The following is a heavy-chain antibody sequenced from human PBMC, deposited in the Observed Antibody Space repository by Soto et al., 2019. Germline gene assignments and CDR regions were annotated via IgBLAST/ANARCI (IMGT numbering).Heavy chain of an antibody. CDR2: IYPGDSDT. CDR3: ARLPDCSSTSCYEYHYYGMDV. CDR1: GYSFTSYW. D-gene: IGHD2-2*01. J-gene: IGHJ6*02. Sequence: GESLKISCKGSGYSFTSYWIGWVRQVPGKGLEWMGIIYPGDSDTRYSPSFQGQVTISADKSISTAYLQWSSLKASDTAMYYCARLPDCSSTSCYEYHYYGMDVWGQGTTVTVSS. V-gene: IGHV5-51*01.